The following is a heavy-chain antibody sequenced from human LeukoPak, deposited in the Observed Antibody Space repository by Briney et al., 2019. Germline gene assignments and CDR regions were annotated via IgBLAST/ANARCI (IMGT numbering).Heavy chain of an antibody. CDR2: IISSSSTI. V-gene: IGHV3-48*01. CDR3: ARDSLRGYSYGYTGDY. J-gene: IGHJ4*02. Sequence: GGSLRPPYPASGSTFSSYRMNWVRQAPGKGRNWVSYIISSSSTIYYADSVKGRFTISRDNAKNSLYLQMNSLRAEDTAVYYCARDSLRGYSYGYTGDYWGQGTLVTVSS. CDR1: GSTFSSYR. D-gene: IGHD5-18*01.